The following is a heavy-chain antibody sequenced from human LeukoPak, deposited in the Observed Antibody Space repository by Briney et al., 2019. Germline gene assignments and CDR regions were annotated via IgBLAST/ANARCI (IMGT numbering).Heavy chain of an antibody. CDR2: ISAYNGNT. CDR1: GYTFTSYG. J-gene: IGHJ6*03. Sequence: ASVKVSCKASGYTFTSYGISWVRQAPGQGLEWMGWISAYNGNTNYAQKLQGRVTMTTDTSTSTAYMELRSLRSDDTAVYYCARLGSSVYYYYYYMDVWGKGTTVTISS. V-gene: IGHV1-18*01. D-gene: IGHD3-10*01. CDR3: ARLGSSVYYYYYYMDV.